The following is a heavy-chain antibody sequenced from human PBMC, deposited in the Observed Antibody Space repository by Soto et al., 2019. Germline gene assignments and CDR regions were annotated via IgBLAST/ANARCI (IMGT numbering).Heavy chain of an antibody. CDR3: AKDLDIVVVPAAYYYYGMDV. D-gene: IGHD2-2*03. V-gene: IGHV3-23*01. CDR2: ISGSGGST. Sequence: GGSLRLSCAASGFTFSSYAMSWVRQAPGKGLEWVSAISGSGGSTYYADSVKGRFTISRDNSKNTLYLQMNSLRAEDTAVYYCAKDLDIVVVPAAYYYYGMDVWGQGTTVTVSS. CDR1: GFTFSSYA. J-gene: IGHJ6*02.